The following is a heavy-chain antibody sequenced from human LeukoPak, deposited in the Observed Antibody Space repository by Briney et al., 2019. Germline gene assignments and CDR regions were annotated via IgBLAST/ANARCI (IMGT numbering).Heavy chain of an antibody. V-gene: IGHV4-4*07. J-gene: IGHJ5*02. CDR3: MRDTGTTGEVKFAP. Sequence: SETLSLTCTVSGNSFGDYYWSWIRQPAGKGLEWIGRIYTSGSTTYNPSLKSRVTMSVDTSKSQFSLNLMSVTAADTAVYYCMRDTGTTGEVKFAPWGKGTRVTVSP. CDR2: IYTSGST. CDR1: GNSFGDYY. D-gene: IGHD4-17*01.